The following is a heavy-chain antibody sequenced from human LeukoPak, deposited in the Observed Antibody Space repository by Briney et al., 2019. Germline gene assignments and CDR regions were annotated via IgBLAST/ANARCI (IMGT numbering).Heavy chain of an antibody. CDR1: GFTFSSYE. CDR3: ARRYCSSTSCLIDY. D-gene: IGHD2-2*01. J-gene: IGHJ4*02. Sequence: TGGSLRLSCAASGFTFSSYEMNWVRQAPGKGLEWVSYISSSGTTIYYADSVKGRFTISRGNAKNSLYPQMNSLRAEDTAVYYCARRYCSSTSCLIDYWGQGTLVTVSS. V-gene: IGHV3-48*03. CDR2: ISSSGTTI.